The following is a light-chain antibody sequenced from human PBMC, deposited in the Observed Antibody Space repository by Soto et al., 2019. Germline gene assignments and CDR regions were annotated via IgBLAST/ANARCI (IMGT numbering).Light chain of an antibody. CDR3: QQSYSTLT. CDR1: QSISSY. Sequence: DIQMTQSASSLSASVGDRFTIASRPSQSISSYLNWYQQTPRKAPKLLIYAASSLQSGVSSSFSGRGAGTDFPLTISSLQPEDSATYYCQQSYSTLTFGGGTKVDIK. J-gene: IGKJ4*01. V-gene: IGKV1-39*01. CDR2: AAS.